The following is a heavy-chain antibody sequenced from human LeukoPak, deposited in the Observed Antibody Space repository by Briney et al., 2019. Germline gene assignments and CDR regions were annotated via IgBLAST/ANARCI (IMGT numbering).Heavy chain of an antibody. D-gene: IGHD1/OR15-1a*01. Sequence: PSDTLSLTCAVSGDSVSSSHWWSWVSQPPGKGLEWIGEIYHSGSTNYNPSLKSRATISVDKSKNQFSLKLSSVTAPTPPVNYFAREWNSGLLHWGQGTLVTVSS. J-gene: IGHJ1*01. CDR2: IYHSGST. CDR3: AREWNSGLLH. CDR1: GDSVSSSHW. V-gene: IGHV4-4*02.